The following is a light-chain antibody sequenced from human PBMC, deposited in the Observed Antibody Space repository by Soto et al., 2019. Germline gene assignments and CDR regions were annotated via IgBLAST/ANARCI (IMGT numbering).Light chain of an antibody. J-gene: IGLJ1*01. Sequence: QSVLTQPPSVSAAPGQKVTFSCSGSSSNIGNNYVSWYQQFPGTAPKLLIYDNNKRPSGIPDRFSGSKSGTSATLGITGLQTGDEADYYCGTWDSSLSAYVFGTGTKVTVL. CDR3: GTWDSSLSAYV. CDR1: SSNIGNNY. CDR2: DNN. V-gene: IGLV1-51*01.